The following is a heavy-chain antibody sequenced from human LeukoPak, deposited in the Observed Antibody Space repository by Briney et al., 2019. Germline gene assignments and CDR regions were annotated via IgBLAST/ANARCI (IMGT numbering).Heavy chain of an antibody. J-gene: IGHJ4*02. CDR3: VRDGYRYGFHDY. CDR1: GFTFSNYW. CDR2: INSDGSSI. D-gene: IGHD5-18*01. V-gene: IGHV3-74*01. Sequence: QAGGSLRLSCAASGFTFSNYWMHWVRQAPGKGLVWVSRINSDGSSISYADSVKGRFTISRDNAKNTLYLQMNSLRAEDTAVYYCVRDGYRYGFHDYWGQGTLVTVSS.